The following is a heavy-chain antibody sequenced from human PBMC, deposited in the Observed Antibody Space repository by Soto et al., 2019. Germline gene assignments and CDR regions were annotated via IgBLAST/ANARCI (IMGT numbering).Heavy chain of an antibody. D-gene: IGHD6-13*01. V-gene: IGHV4-4*07. Sequence: SETLSLTCTVSGGSIRGYYWSWIRQPAGRGLGWIGRMHTSGSTNYNPSLKSRVTISVDMSKNQISLKLSSVTAADTAVYYCARDRESYSSSWSYLQYWGQGTVVTVSS. CDR2: MHTSGST. J-gene: IGHJ1*01. CDR1: GGSIRGYY. CDR3: ARDRESYSSSWSYLQY.